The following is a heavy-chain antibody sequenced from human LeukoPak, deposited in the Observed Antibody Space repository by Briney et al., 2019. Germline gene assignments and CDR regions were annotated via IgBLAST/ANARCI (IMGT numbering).Heavy chain of an antibody. Sequence: GGSLRLSCAASGFTFSSYGMRWVRQAPGKGLEWVAVISYDGSNKYYADSVKGRFTISRDNSKNTLYLQMNSLRAEDTAVYYCAKASARYYYFDYWGQGTLVTVSS. J-gene: IGHJ4*02. D-gene: IGHD1-1*01. V-gene: IGHV3-30*18. CDR1: GFTFSSYG. CDR3: AKASARYYYFDY. CDR2: ISYDGSNK.